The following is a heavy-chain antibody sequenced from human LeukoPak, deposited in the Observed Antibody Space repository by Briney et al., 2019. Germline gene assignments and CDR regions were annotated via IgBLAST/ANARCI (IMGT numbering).Heavy chain of an antibody. J-gene: IGHJ6*03. D-gene: IGHD3-10*01. Sequence: WETLSLTCAVYGGSFSGYYWSWIRQPPGKGLEWIGEINHSGSTNYNPSLKSRVTISVDTSKNQFSLKLSSVTAADTAVYYCARGRGVRGLYYMDVWGKGTTVTVSS. V-gene: IGHV4-34*01. CDR3: ARGRGVRGLYYMDV. CDR1: GGSFSGYY. CDR2: INHSGST.